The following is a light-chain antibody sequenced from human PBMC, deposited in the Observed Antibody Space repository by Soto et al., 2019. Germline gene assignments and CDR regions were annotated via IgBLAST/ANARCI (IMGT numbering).Light chain of an antibody. Sequence: DIQMTQSPSSLSASVGDRVTITCRASQGMGNDLGWYQQKPGNAPNRLIFAASSLQSGVPSRFRGSESGTEFTLTISSLQPEDFATSYCQQYNSYPLTFGGGTEGEVK. CDR2: AAS. V-gene: IGKV1-17*01. CDR1: QGMGND. CDR3: QQYNSYPLT. J-gene: IGKJ4*01.